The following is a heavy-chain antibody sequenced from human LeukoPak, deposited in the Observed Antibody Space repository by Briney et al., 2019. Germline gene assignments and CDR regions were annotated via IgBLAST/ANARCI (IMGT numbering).Heavy chain of an antibody. CDR1: GFTFNNYG. Sequence: GKSLRLSCAASGFTFNNYGMHWVRQAPGKGLEWVAVISYDGRNKHYPDSVKGRFTISRDISTDTLWLQMDSLRTEDTAVYYCAKGPLRGTAAAIDYWGRGTLVTVSS. V-gene: IGHV3-30*18. D-gene: IGHD2-2*01. CDR3: AKGPLRGTAAAIDY. CDR2: ISYDGRNK. J-gene: IGHJ4*02.